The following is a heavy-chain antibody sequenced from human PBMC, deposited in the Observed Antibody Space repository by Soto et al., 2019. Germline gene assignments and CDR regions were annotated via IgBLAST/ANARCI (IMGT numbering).Heavy chain of an antibody. CDR3: ARGGAHTAMANEY. V-gene: IGHV3-74*01. D-gene: IGHD5-18*01. J-gene: IGHJ4*02. CDR2: ISFDGSTT. CDR1: GFTFSSYW. Sequence: GGSLRLSCAASGFTFSSYWMHWVRQASGKGLVWVSRISFDGSTTTYADSVKGRFTISRDNAKNTLYLQMNSLRAEDTAVYYGARGGAHTAMANEYWGQGALVTGSS.